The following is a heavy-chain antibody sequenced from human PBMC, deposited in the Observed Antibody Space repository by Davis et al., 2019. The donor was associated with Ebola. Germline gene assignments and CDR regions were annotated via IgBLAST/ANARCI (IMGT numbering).Heavy chain of an antibody. D-gene: IGHD1/OR15-1a*01. CDR3: ARDAGIEQPSDAFDI. V-gene: IGHV3-48*01. J-gene: IGHJ3*02. CDR1: GFTFSSYS. CDR2: ISSSSSTI. Sequence: GESLKISCAASGFTFSSYSMNWVRQAPGKGLEWVSYISSSSSTIYYADSVKGRFTISRDNSKNTLYLQMNSLRAEDTAVYYCARDAGIEQPSDAFDIWGQGTMVTVSS.